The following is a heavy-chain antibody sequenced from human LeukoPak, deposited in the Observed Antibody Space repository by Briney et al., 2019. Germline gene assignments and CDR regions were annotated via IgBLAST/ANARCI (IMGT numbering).Heavy chain of an antibody. CDR3: ARVPGF. CDR1: GFTFSSYW. CDR2: LNSDGSIT. V-gene: IGHV3-74*01. J-gene: IGHJ4*02. Sequence: GGSLRLSCAASGFTFSSYWMHWVRQAPGKGLVWVSRLNSDGSITNYADSVKGRFTISRDNAKNTLYLQMNSLRAEDTAVYYCARVPGFWSQGTLVTVSS.